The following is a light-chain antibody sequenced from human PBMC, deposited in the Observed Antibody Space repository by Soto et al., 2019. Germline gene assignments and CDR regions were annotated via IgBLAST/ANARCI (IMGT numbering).Light chain of an antibody. CDR1: QTVLFNSKNKNY. J-gene: IGKJ2*01. CDR3: QQYYSSPYT. CDR2: WAS. V-gene: IGKV4-1*01. Sequence: DIVMTQFPDSLAVSLGERATINCKSSQTVLFNSKNKNYLAWYQQKAGQPPKLLIYWASTRESGVPDRFSGSGSGTDFTLTISSLQAEDVAVYYCQQYYSSPYTFGQGTKLEIK.